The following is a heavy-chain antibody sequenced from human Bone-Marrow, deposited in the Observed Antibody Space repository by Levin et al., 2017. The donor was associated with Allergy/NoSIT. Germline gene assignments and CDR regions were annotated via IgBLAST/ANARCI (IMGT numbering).Heavy chain of an antibody. V-gene: IGHV3-21*01. J-gene: IGHJ4*02. CDR3: ARGRDCTNGVCYRVDF. CDR1: GFTFSNYA. Sequence: PSETLSLTCAASGFTFSNYAMSWVRQAPGKGLQWVSSISTSSSYMYYADSVKGRLTISRDNAKDSLYLQMNSLRAEDTAVYYCARGRDCTNGVCYRVDFWGQGTLVTVSS. CDR2: ISTSSSYM. D-gene: IGHD2-8*01.